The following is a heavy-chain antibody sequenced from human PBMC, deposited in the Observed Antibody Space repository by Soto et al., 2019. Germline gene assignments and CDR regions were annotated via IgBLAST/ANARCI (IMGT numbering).Heavy chain of an antibody. D-gene: IGHD2-21*02. J-gene: IGHJ6*02. V-gene: IGHV1-69*02. Sequence: QVQLVQSGAEVKKPGSSVKVSCRASGSTFSSYTVSWVRQAPGQGREWMGRIIPVLGVTNYAPKFKGRVTIPADKSKTTVYMDLSSLRSGDTAIYYCARRRYCGADCYAKYYYGMDLWGQGTTVTVSS. CDR1: GSTFSSYT. CDR3: ARRRYCGADCYAKYYYGMDL. CDR2: IIPVLGVT.